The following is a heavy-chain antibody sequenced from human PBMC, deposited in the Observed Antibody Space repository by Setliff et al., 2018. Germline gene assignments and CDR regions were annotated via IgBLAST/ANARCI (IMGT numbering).Heavy chain of an antibody. CDR3: ARGRPYSNINWYFDL. V-gene: IGHV3-48*04. Sequence: GGSLRLSCATSGFAFGGHGMNWVRQAPGKGLEWLSYISSTSSTIFYADSVKGRFTISRDNAKTSLSLQMNSLRAEDTAFYYCARGRPYSNINWYFDLWGRGTLVTVSS. CDR1: GFAFGGHG. CDR2: ISSTSSTI. D-gene: IGHD6-13*01. J-gene: IGHJ2*01.